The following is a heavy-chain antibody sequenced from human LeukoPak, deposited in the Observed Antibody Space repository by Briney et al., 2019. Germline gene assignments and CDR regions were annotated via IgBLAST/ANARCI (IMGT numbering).Heavy chain of an antibody. D-gene: IGHD1-26*01. Sequence: ASVKVSCKASGYTFTSYAMHWVRQAPGQRLEWMGWINAGNGNTKYSQKFQGRVTITRDTSASTAYMELSSLRSEDTAVYYCARAIWVRGSYQYYSDYWGQGTLVTVSS. J-gene: IGHJ4*02. CDR3: ARAIWVRGSYQYYSDY. CDR1: GYTFTSYA. CDR2: INAGNGNT. V-gene: IGHV1-3*01.